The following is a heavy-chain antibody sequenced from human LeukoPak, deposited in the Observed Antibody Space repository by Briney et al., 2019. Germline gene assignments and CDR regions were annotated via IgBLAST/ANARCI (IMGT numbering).Heavy chain of an antibody. CDR2: IYYSGSA. Sequence: SQTLSLTCTVSGGSISSSSYYWGWIRQPPGKGLEWIGSIYYSGSAYYNPSLKSRVTISVDTSKNQFSLKLSSVTAADTAVYYCASTYYYDSSGYVFDYWGQETLVTVSS. J-gene: IGHJ4*02. CDR3: ASTYYYDSSGYVFDY. D-gene: IGHD3-22*01. CDR1: GGSISSSSYY. V-gene: IGHV4-39*07.